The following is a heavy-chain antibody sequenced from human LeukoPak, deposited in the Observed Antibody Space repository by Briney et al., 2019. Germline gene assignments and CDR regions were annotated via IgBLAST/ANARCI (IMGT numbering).Heavy chain of an antibody. CDR2: IYHSGST. CDR3: ARHSGGTYYVNFDP. V-gene: IGHV4-4*02. Sequence: SETLSLTCAVSGGSISSSNWWSWVRQPPGKGLEWIGEIYHSGSTNYNPSLKSRVTISVDTSKNQFSLKLSSVTAADTAVYYCARHSGGTYYVNFDPWGQGTLVTVSS. D-gene: IGHD1-26*01. J-gene: IGHJ5*02. CDR1: GGSISSSNW.